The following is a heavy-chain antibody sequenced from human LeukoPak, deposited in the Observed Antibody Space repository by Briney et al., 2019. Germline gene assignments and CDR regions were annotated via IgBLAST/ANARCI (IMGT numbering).Heavy chain of an antibody. V-gene: IGHV1-69*04. D-gene: IGHD3-22*01. CDR3: ARESPEPDGYYYDSSPPEGPDY. CDR1: GGTFSSYA. Sequence: SVKVSCKASGGTFSSYAISWVRQAPGRGLEWMGRIIPILGIANYAQKFQGRVTITADKSTSTAYMELSSLRSEDTAVYYCARESPEPDGYYYDSSPPEGPDYWGQGTLVTVSS. CDR2: IIPILGIA. J-gene: IGHJ4*02.